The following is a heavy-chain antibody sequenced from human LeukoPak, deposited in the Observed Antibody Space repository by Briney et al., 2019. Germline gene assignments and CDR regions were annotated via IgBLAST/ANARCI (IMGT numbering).Heavy chain of an antibody. CDR2: IYYSGST. CDR1: GGSVSSGSYY. J-gene: IGHJ6*04. V-gene: IGHV4-61*01. CDR3: ARESPYGMDV. Sequence: SETLSLACTVSGGSVSSGSYYWSWIRQPPGKGLEWIGYIYYSGSTNYNPSLKSRVTISVDTSKNQFSLKLSSVTAADTAVYYCARESPYGMDVWGKRDHGHRLL.